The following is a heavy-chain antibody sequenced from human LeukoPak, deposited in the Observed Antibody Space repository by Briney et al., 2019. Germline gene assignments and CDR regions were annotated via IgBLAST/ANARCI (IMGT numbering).Heavy chain of an antibody. CDR2: ISSSGSTI. J-gene: IGHJ4*02. CDR1: GFTFSGYD. D-gene: IGHD3-10*01. V-gene: IGHV3-48*03. Sequence: GGSLRLSCAASGFTFSGYDMNWVRQTPGKGPEWVSYISSSGSTIYYADSVKGRFTISRDNAKKSLYLQMNSLRAEDTAVYYCARAGLLWVGELKYYFDYWGQGTLVTVSS. CDR3: ARAGLLWVGELKYYFDY.